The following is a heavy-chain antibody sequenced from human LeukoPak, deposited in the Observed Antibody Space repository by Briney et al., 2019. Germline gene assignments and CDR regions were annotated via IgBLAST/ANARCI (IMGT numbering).Heavy chain of an antibody. CDR1: GGSISSSSYY. CDR2: IYYSGST. D-gene: IGHD3-22*01. CDR3: ARDRYYYDSSGYSNWFDP. J-gene: IGHJ5*02. Sequence: SETLSLTCTVSGGSISSSSYYWGWIRQPPGNGLEWIGYIYYSGSTNYNPSLKSRVTISVDTSKNQFSLKLSSVTAADTAVYYCARDRYYYDSSGYSNWFDPWGQGTLVTVSS. V-gene: IGHV4-61*01.